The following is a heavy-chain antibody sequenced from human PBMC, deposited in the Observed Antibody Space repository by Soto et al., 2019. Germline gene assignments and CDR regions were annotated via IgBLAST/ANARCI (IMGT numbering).Heavy chain of an antibody. J-gene: IGHJ4*02. V-gene: IGHV1-69*12. CDR1: GGTFSSDS. CDR3: ARSGGLDRDFNY. D-gene: IGHD2-15*01. Sequence: QVQLVQSGAEVKKPGSSVKVSCKASGGTFSSDSFSWVRQAPGQGLEWMGGIIPMFDTPIYAQKFQDRVTITAGESTNTAYMQLSSLRSGDTAVYYCARSGGLDRDFNYWGQGSLVTVSS. CDR2: IIPMFDTP.